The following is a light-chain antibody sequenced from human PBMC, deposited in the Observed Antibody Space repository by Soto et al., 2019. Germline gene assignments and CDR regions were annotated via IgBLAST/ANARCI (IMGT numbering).Light chain of an antibody. CDR2: AAS. CDR1: QDLSSF. CDR3: QNYNSAQFT. Sequence: GDRVTITCLASQDLSSFLAWYQQKPGKVPKLLIYAASTFQSAVPSRFSGSGSGTDFTLTIRSLQPEDVATYYCQNYNSAQFTFGPGTKVDI. V-gene: IGKV1-27*01. J-gene: IGKJ3*01.